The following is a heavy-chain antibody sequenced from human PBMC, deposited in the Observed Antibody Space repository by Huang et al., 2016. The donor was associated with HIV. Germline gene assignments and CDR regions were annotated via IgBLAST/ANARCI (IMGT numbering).Heavy chain of an antibody. D-gene: IGHD3-10*01. CDR3: ATSPGVYYDGSGTFFGYYYYYMDV. CDR2: ISSSGSYI. Sequence: EVHLVESGGGLVKLGGSLRLSWVVSEFTFHSYNMKWVRQAPGKGRAWVSSISSSGSYIYDADSGKVRFTISRDNTQNSLYLQMNSLRSDDTAVYYCATSPGVYYDGSGTFFGYYYYYMDVWGKGTTVTVS. J-gene: IGHJ6*03. V-gene: IGHV3-21*01. CDR1: EFTFHSYN.